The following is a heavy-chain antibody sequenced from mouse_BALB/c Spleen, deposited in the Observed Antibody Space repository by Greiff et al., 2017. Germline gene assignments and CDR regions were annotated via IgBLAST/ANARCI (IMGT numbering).Heavy chain of an antibody. J-gene: IGHJ3*01. CDR1: GFTFSSYT. CDR3: ARRDGNWFAY. V-gene: IGHV5-6-5*01. CDR2: ISSGGST. Sequence: EVKLVESGGGLVQPGGSLKLSCAASGFTFSSYTMSWVRQTPEKRLEWVASISSGGSTYYPDSVKGRFTISRDNARNILYLQMSSLRSEDTAMYYCARRDGNWFAYWGQGTLVTVSA. D-gene: IGHD2-1*01.